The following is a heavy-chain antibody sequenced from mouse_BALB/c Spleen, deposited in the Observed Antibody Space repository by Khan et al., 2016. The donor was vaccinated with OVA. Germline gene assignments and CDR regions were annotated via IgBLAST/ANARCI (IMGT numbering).Heavy chain of an antibody. CDR1: GYTFTNFG. J-gene: IGHJ4*01. CDR3: TRPPYFSYVRVY. CDR2: INTYTGEP. Sequence: QIQLVQSGPELKKPGETVKISCKASGYTFTNFGMNWVKQAPGEGLKWMGWINTYTGEPTYADDFKGRFAFSLETSASTAYLQINNLKNEDTATYFCTRPPYFSYVRVYWGQGTSVTVSS. V-gene: IGHV9-3-1*01. D-gene: IGHD2-10*01.